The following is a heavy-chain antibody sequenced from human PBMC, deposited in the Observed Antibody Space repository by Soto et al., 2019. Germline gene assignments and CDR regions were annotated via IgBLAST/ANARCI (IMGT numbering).Heavy chain of an antibody. Sequence: SEALSLTCPVSGGSISRGCYSWIWIRQPPGKGLEWIGYVYHSGSTYYNPSLKSRVTISVDRSKNQFSLKLSSVTAADTAVYYCARVPDRWGQGTLVTVS. CDR3: ARVPDR. J-gene: IGHJ5*02. V-gene: IGHV4-30-2*01. CDR1: GGSISRGCYS. CDR2: VYHSGST. D-gene: IGHD2-2*01.